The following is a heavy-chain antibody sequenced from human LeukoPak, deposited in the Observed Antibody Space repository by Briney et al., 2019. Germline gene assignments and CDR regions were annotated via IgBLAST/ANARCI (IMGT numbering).Heavy chain of an antibody. V-gene: IGHV3-7*01. J-gene: IGHJ4*02. Sequence: GGSLRLSCAASGFTFSSYWMSWVRQAPGKGLEWVASIKQDGSEKYYVDSVKGRFTISRDNAKNSLYLQMNSLRAEDTAVYYCARGGETYYDFWSGYYFDYWGQGTLVTVSS. D-gene: IGHD3-3*01. CDR2: IKQDGSEK. CDR1: GFTFSSYW. CDR3: ARGGETYYDFWSGYYFDY.